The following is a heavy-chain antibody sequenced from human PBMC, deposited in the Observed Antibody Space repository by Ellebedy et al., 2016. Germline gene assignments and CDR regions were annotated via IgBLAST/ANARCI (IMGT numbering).Heavy chain of an antibody. D-gene: IGHD5-18*01. CDR1: GGSISSYY. V-gene: IGHV4-4*07. CDR2: IYSSGST. J-gene: IGHJ6*03. Sequence: GSLRLXXTVSGGSISSYYWSWIRQPAGKGLEWIGRIYSSGSTNYHPSLKSRVTMSVDTSKNQFSLKLSSVTAADTAVYYCAREDTILNRTSYFYYYYMDVWGKGATVTVSS. CDR3: AREDTILNRTSYFYYYYMDV.